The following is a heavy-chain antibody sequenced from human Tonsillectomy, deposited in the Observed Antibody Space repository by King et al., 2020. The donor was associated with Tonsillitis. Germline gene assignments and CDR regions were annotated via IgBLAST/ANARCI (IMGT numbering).Heavy chain of an antibody. CDR3: AREGGYKDV. CDR1: GYTFTAYY. V-gene: IGHV1-2*02. CDR2: INPFSGGT. D-gene: IGHD1-14*01. J-gene: IGHJ6*02. Sequence: VQLVQSGAEVKKPGASVKVSCKASGYTFTAYYMHWVRQAPGQGLEWMGWINPFSGGTDYAKKFLGRVTMTRDTSISTAYMELRRLSSDDTAVYYCAREGGYKDVWGQGTTVTVSS.